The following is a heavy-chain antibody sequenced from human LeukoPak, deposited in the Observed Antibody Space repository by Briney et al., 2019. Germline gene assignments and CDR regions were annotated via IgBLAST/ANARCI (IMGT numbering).Heavy chain of an antibody. D-gene: IGHD6-13*01. Sequence: PGGSLRLSCAASGFTVSSSSMSWVRQAPGKGLEWVSIIYTDDSTYYADSVKGRLTISRDNSKNTLYLQMNSLRAEDTALYHCARLRLDGGISSSWYGWFDPWGQGTLVTVSS. J-gene: IGHJ5*02. CDR3: ARLRLDGGISSSWYGWFDP. CDR2: IYTDDST. CDR1: GFTVSSSS. V-gene: IGHV3-53*01.